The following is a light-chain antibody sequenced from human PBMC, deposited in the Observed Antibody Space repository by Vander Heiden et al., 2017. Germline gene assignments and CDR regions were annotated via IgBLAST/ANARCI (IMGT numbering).Light chain of an antibody. J-gene: IGKJ2*01. Sequence: DSLITQSTLSLSVSLGQRASISWRPSQRPGHSDGNIYLKWLQRRPGQSPRRLLHPVSNRDAGVPDRFGGSGSAANFTLKISRVAAEDVGVYYCMQAARWPSTSGQGTKLEI. CDR1: QRPGHSDGNIY. CDR2: PVS. V-gene: IGKV2-30*02. CDR3: MQAARWPST.